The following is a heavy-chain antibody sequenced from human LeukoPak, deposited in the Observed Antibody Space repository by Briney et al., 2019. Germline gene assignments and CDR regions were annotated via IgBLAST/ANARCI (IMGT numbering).Heavy chain of an antibody. CDR1: GFTFSSFH. V-gene: IGHV3-23*01. Sequence: QPGGSLKLSCEASGFTFSSFHMSWVRQAPGRGLEWVSAISGSGETTYYADSVKGRFTVSRDNSKNTLYVQMDSLRAEDTAAYYCAKRGYTYGGHFDYWGQGALVTVSS. D-gene: IGHD5-18*01. CDR2: ISGSGETT. CDR3: AKRGYTYGGHFDY. J-gene: IGHJ4*02.